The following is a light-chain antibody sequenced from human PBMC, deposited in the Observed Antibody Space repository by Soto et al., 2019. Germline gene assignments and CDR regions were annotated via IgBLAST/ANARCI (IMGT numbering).Light chain of an antibody. CDR2: DAS. V-gene: IGKV3-11*01. CDR3: LHYNSYPYT. J-gene: IGKJ2*01. CDR1: QSVDSY. Sequence: EIVLTQSPATLSLSPGERATLSCRASQSVDSYLAWYQQKPGQAPRLLIYDASNRATGIPARFSGSGSGTDFTLTISSLEPEDFAVYYCLHYNSYPYTFGQGTKLEIK.